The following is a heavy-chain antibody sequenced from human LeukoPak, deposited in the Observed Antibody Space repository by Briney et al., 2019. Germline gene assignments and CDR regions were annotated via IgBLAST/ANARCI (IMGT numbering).Heavy chain of an antibody. V-gene: IGHV3-48*02. CDR3: ARREGYTSGWYSY. CDR1: GFSFSTYA. D-gene: IGHD6-19*01. CDR2: ISSSSSSI. Sequence: GGSLRLSCAASGFSFSTYAMSWVRQTPGKGLEWVSYISSSSSSIYYADSVKGRFTISRDNAKNSLYLQMNSLRDEDTAVYYCARREGYTSGWYSYWGQGTLVTVSS. J-gene: IGHJ4*02.